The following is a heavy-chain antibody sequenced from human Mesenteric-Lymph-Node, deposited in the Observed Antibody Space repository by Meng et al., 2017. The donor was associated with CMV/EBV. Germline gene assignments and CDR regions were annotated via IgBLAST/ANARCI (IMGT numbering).Heavy chain of an antibody. V-gene: IGHV1-2*02. J-gene: IGHJ4*02. Sequence: ASVKVSCKASGFPFTTYDISWVRQATGQGLEWMGWINPNSGGTNYAQKFQGRVTMTRDTSISTAYMELSRLRSDDTAVYYCARAWMGSFDYWGQGTLVTVSS. D-gene: IGHD3-10*01. CDR1: GFPFTTYD. CDR3: ARAWMGSFDY. CDR2: INPNSGGT.